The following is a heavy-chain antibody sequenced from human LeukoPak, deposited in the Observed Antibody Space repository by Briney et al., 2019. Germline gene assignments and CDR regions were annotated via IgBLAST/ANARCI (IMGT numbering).Heavy chain of an antibody. CDR1: GYTFTSYA. V-gene: IGHV1-18*01. Sequence: ASVKVSCKASGYTFTSYAISWVRQAPGQGLEWMGWIRAYNGNTNYAQNFQGRVTMTTDTSTSTAYMDLRSLRSDDTAVYYCAREGGYDKDFDYWGQGTLVTVSS. CDR3: AREGGYDKDFDY. D-gene: IGHD3-9*01. J-gene: IGHJ4*02. CDR2: IRAYNGNT.